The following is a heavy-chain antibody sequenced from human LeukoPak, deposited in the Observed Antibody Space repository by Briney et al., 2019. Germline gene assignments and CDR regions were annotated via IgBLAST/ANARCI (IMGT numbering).Heavy chain of an antibody. J-gene: IGHJ4*02. CDR1: GFTVTNAW. V-gene: IGHV3-15*01. CDR3: VGNYLGY. CDR2: IRGKTNGGTT. Sequence: GGSLRLSCAVSGFTVTNAWMTWVRQAPGKGLEWVGLIRGKTNGGTTDYTAPVKGRFTISRDDSENTLYLQMNSLRTEDTAVYYCVGNYLGYWGQGTLVTVSS.